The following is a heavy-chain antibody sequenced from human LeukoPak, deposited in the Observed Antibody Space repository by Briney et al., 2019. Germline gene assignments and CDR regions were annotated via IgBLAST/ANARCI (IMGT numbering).Heavy chain of an antibody. CDR2: FSGCGGRT. J-gene: IGHJ4*02. CDR3: AKTALAVAGIVPVESELDY. V-gene: IGHV3-23*01. Sequence: GGSLKLSLAAPGFIFRSYGMNRVRLAPGKGLEGIPVFSGCGGRTDYADSVKGRFTISRDNSKNTLYLQMNSLRAEDTAVYYCAKTALAVAGIVPVESELDYWGQGTLVTVSS. CDR1: GFIFRSYG. D-gene: IGHD6-19*01.